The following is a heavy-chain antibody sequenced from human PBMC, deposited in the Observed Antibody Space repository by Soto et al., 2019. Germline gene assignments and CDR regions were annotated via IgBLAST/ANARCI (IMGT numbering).Heavy chain of an antibody. D-gene: IGHD3-22*01. CDR3: TTDPVTMIVVVPSSG. V-gene: IGHV3-15*07. J-gene: IGHJ4*02. Sequence: PGGSLRLSCAASGFTFSNAWMNWVRQAPGKGLEWVGRIKSKTGGGTTDYDAPVKGRFTISRDDSKNTLYLQMNSLKTEDTVVYYCTTDPVTMIVVVPSSGWGQGTLVTVSS. CDR1: GFTFSNAW. CDR2: IKSKTGGGTT.